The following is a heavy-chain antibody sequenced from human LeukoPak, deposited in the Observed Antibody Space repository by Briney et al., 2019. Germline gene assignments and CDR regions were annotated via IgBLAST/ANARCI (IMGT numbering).Heavy chain of an antibody. CDR2: INHSGST. Sequence: SETLSFTCAVYGGSFSGYYCSWIRQPPGKGLEWIGEINHSGSTNYTPSLKSRVTISLDKSKNQFSLKLNSVTAADTAIYYCVMPYDNGWPDTFDIWGQGTTVTVSS. V-gene: IGHV4-34*01. CDR3: VMPYDNGWPDTFDI. CDR1: GGSFSGYY. J-gene: IGHJ3*02. D-gene: IGHD6-19*01.